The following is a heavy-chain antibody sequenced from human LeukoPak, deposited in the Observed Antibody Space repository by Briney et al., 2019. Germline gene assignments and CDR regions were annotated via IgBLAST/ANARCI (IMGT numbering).Heavy chain of an antibody. CDR1: GGSISSYY. V-gene: IGHV4-59*01. CDR2: IYYSGST. J-gene: IGHJ5*02. CDR3: ARDKFGYSSSWYRFSWFDP. Sequence: SETLSLTCAVSGGSISSYYWSWIRQPPGKGLEWIGYIYYSGSTNYNPSLKSRVTISVDTSKNQFSLKLSSVTAADTAVYYCARDKFGYSSSWYRFSWFDPWGQGTLVTVSS. D-gene: IGHD6-13*01.